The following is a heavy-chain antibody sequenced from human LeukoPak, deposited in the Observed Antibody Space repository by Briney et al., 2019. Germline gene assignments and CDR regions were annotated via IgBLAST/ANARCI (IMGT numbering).Heavy chain of an antibody. CDR2: IYTDGNT. D-gene: IGHD2-2*01. V-gene: IGHV3-53*01. J-gene: IGHJ4*02. CDR3: ARWFWSSTGSYCDY. CDR1: GFTVSSND. Sequence: GGSLRLSCGASGFTVSSNDMSWVRQAPGKGLEWVSFIYTDGNTKYADSVQGRFTISRDNSRNTLYLQMNSLRADDTAVYYCARWFWSSTGSYCDYWGQGTLVTVSS.